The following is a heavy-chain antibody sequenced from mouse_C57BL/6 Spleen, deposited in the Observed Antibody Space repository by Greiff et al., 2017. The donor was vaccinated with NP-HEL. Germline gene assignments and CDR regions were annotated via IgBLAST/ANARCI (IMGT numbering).Heavy chain of an antibody. CDR1: GYTFTSYT. V-gene: IGHV1-4*01. CDR3: ARTFGTPYYFDY. D-gene: IGHD2-14*01. CDR2: INPSSGYT. Sequence: VQLQESGAELARPGASVKMSCKASGYTFTSYTMHWVKQRPGQGLEWIGYINPSSGYTKYNQKFKDKATLTADKSSSTAYMQLSSLTSEDSAVYYCARTFGTPYYFDYWGQGTTLTVSS. J-gene: IGHJ2*01.